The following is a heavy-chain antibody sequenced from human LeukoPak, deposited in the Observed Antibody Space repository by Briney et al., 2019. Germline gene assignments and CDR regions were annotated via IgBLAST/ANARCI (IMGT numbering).Heavy chain of an antibody. V-gene: IGHV1-2*06. CDR2: INPNSGGT. Sequence: ASVKVSCKASGYTFTGYYMHWVRQAPGQGLEWMGRINPNSGGTNYAQKFQGRVTMTRDTSISTAYMELSRLRSDDTAVYYCARAGRYCGGGSCYYIYWGQGTLVTVSS. CDR1: GYTFTGYY. CDR3: ARAGRYCGGGSCYYIY. J-gene: IGHJ4*02. D-gene: IGHD2-15*01.